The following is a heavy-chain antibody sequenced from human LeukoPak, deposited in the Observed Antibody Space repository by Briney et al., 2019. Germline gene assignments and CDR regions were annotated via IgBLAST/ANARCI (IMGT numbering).Heavy chain of an antibody. Sequence: SETLSLTCTVSGGSISSYYWSWIRQPPGKGLEWIGYIYYSGSTNYNPSLKSRVTISVDTSMNQFSLKLSSVTAADTAVYYCARAIGGLGEDYWGQGTLVTVSS. CDR2: IYYSGST. J-gene: IGHJ4*02. V-gene: IGHV4-59*01. CDR3: ARAIGGLGEDY. CDR1: GGSISSYY. D-gene: IGHD3-16*01.